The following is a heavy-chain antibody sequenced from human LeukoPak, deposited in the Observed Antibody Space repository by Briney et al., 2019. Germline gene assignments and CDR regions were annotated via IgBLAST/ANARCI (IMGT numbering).Heavy chain of an antibody. J-gene: IGHJ4*02. CDR1: GDSVSSNIAA. D-gene: IGHD6-13*01. CDR3: ARDRGSSSWYGLVFDY. Sequence: SQTLSLTSALSGDSVSSNIAAWNWIRQSPSRGLEWLGRTYYRSKWYNDYAVSVKSPITINPDTSENQFSLQLNSVTPEDTAVYYCARDRGSSSWYGLVFDYWGQGTLVTVSS. V-gene: IGHV6-1*01. CDR2: TYYRSKWYN.